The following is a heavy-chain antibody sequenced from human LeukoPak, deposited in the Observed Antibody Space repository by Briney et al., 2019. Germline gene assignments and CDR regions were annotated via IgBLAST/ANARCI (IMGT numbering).Heavy chain of an antibody. J-gene: IGHJ4*02. D-gene: IGHD3-16*01. CDR3: ARDRPGGSSLDY. CDR2: VYYTGST. Sequence: SETLSLTCTVSSGSISRDYWSWIRQRPGKGLEWIGYVYYTGSTNYNPSLKSRVTISLDTSENQFSLKLISVTAADTAVYYCARDRPGGSSLDYWGQGTLVTPSS. V-gene: IGHV4-59*01. CDR1: SGSISRDY.